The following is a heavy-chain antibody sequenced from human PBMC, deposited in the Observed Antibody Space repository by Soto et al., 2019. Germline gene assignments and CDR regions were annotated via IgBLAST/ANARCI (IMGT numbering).Heavy chain of an antibody. V-gene: IGHV1-18*01. D-gene: IGHD2-8*01. CDR2: ISAYNGNT. J-gene: IGHJ3*02. CDR1: GYTFTSYG. CDR3: ARDLNIPVCDDAFDI. Sequence: GASVKVSCKASGYTFTSYGISWVRQSPGQGLEWMGWISAYNGNTNYAQKLQGRVTMTTDTSTSTAYMELRSLRSDDTAVYYCARDLNIPVCDDAFDIWGQGTMVTVSS.